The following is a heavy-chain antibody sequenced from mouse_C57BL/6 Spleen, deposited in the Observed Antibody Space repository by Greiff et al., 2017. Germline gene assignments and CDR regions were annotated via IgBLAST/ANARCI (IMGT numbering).Heavy chain of an antibody. Sequence: EVKLQESGAELVRPGASVKLSCTASGFNIKDDYMHWVKQRPEQGLEWIGWIDPENGDTEYASKFQGKATITADTSSNTAYLQLSSLTSEDTAVYYCTTDYYAKTFAYWGQGTLVTVSA. V-gene: IGHV14-4*01. CDR2: IDPENGDT. CDR3: TTDYYAKTFAY. CDR1: GFNIKDDY. D-gene: IGHD1-1*01. J-gene: IGHJ3*01.